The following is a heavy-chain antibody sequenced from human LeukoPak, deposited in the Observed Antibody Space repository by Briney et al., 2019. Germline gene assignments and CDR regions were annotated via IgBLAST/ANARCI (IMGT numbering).Heavy chain of an antibody. V-gene: IGHV3-30*02. Sequence: PGGSPRLSCAASGFTFSSYGMHWVRQAPGKGLEWVAFIRYDGSNKYYADSVKGRFTISRDNSKNTLYLQMNSLRAEDTAVYYCARDGGGDIFPEGWFDPWGQGTLVTVSS. J-gene: IGHJ5*02. CDR1: GFTFSSYG. CDR3: ARDGGGDIFPEGWFDP. CDR2: IRYDGSNK. D-gene: IGHD3-9*01.